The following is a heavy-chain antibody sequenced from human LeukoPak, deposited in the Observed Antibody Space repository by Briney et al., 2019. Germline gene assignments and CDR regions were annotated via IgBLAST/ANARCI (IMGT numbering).Heavy chain of an antibody. CDR1: GGTFSSYA. D-gene: IGHD5-18*01. CDR3: ARGEGLRGYSYGYDY. Sequence: ASVKVSCKASGGTFSSYAISWVRQAPGQGLEWMGWINPNSGGTNYAQKFQGRVTMTRDTSISTAYMELSRLRSDDTAVYYCARGEGLRGYSYGYDYWGQGTLVTVSS. J-gene: IGHJ4*02. CDR2: INPNSGGT. V-gene: IGHV1-2*02.